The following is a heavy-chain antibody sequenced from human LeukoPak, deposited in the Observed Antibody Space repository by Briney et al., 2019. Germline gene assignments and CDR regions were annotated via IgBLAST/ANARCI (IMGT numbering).Heavy chain of an antibody. CDR2: ISYSGST. Sequence: PSETLSLTCTVSGGSISSYYWSWIRQPPGRGLEWIGYISYSGSTNYNPSLKSRVTIPVDTSKNQFSLNLSSVTAADTAVYYCARDYTAVAADWFFDLWGRGTLVTVSP. D-gene: IGHD6-19*01. V-gene: IGHV4-59*01. CDR1: GGSISSYY. CDR3: ARDYTAVAADWFFDL. J-gene: IGHJ2*01.